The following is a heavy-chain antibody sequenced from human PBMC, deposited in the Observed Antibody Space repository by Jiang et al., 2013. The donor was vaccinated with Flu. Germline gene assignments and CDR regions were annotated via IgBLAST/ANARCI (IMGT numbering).Heavy chain of an antibody. CDR3: ARERRDYDSSGYYHYYYGMDV. Sequence: ETLSLTRTVSGGSISSYYWKWIRQSPGKGLEWIGYIYNSGSTNYNPSLKSRVTISVDTSNNQFSLKLSSVTAADTAVYYCARERRDYDSSGYYHYYYGMDVWGKGTTVTVSS. CDR1: GGSISSYY. D-gene: IGHD3-22*01. CDR2: IYNSGST. J-gene: IGHJ6*04. V-gene: IGHV4-59*01.